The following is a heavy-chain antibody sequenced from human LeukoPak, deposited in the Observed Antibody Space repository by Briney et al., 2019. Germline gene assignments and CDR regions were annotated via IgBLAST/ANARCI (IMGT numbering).Heavy chain of an antibody. CDR2: INPNSGGT. D-gene: IGHD3-10*01. V-gene: IGHV1-2*02. J-gene: IGHJ4*02. CDR1: GGTFRSYA. Sequence: ASVKVSCKASGGTFRSYAISWVRQAPGQGLEWMGWINPNSGGTNYAQKFQGRVTMTRDTSISTAYMELSRLRSDDTAVYYCARGRGSGSSLDYWGQGTLVTVSS. CDR3: ARGRGSGSSLDY.